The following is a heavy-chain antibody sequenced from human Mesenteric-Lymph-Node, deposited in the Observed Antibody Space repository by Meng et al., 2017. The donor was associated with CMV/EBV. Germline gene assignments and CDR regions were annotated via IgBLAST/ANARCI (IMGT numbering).Heavy chain of an antibody. V-gene: IGHV3-11*04. CDR3: AKPYYDFWSGPLYYYYGLDV. J-gene: IGHJ6*02. CDR2: ISSSGSTI. D-gene: IGHD3-3*01. CDR1: GFTFSDYY. Sequence: GESLKISCAASGFTFSDYYMSWIRQAPGKGLEWVSYISSSGSTIYYADSVKGRFTISRDNAKNSLYLQMNSLRAEDTAVYYCAKPYYDFWSGPLYYYYGLDVWGQGTTVTVSS.